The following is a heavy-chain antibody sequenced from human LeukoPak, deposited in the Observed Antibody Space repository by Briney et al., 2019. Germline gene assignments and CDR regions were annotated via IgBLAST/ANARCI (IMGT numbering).Heavy chain of an antibody. V-gene: IGHV3-23*01. CDR2: ISGSGGST. J-gene: IGHJ4*02. CDR1: GFTFSSYS. D-gene: IGHD2/OR15-2a*01. Sequence: GGSLRLSCAASGFTFSSYSMNWVRQAPGKGLEWVSAISGSGGSTSYADSVKGRFTISRDNAKNTLYLQMDGLRAEDTAVYYCAKDSLSKSLSYFDYCGQGTRATVTA. CDR3: AKDSLSKSLSYFDY.